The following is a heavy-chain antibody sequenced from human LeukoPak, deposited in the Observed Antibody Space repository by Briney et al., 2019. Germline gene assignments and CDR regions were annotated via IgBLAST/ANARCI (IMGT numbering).Heavy chain of an antibody. J-gene: IGHJ6*02. V-gene: IGHV4-34*01. CDR3: ARIPYYYYALDV. CDR1: GGSFSGYY. CDR2: INHSGST. Sequence: SETLSLTCAVYGGSFSGYYWSWIRQPPGKGLEWIGEINHSGSTNYNPSLKSRVTISLDKSRNHFSLELSSVTAADTAVYYCARIPYYYYALDVWGQGTPVTVSS.